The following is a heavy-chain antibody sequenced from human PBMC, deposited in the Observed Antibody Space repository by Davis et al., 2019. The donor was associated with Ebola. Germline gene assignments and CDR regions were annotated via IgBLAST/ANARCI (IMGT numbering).Heavy chain of an antibody. Sequence: PGGSLRLSCAASGFIFSNFDMSWVRHVPGKGLEWVSTSSASEGHTHYSDSVRGRFTISRDNSKDTLFLQMNSLRAEDTATYYCARYCHYRDCSYFDSWGHGTRVAVSS. CDR1: GFIFSNFD. J-gene: IGHJ4*01. D-gene: IGHD2-15*01. CDR2: SSASEGHT. V-gene: IGHV3-23*01. CDR3: ARYCHYRDCSYFDS.